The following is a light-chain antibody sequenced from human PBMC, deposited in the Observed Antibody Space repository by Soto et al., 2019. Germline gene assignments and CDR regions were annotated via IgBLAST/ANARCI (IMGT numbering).Light chain of an antibody. CDR2: DAS. CDR3: QQYNSYSKT. V-gene: IGKV1-5*01. Sequence: DIQMTQSPSTLSASFGDSVTIACRASQSISSWLAWYQQKPGKAPKLLIYDASSLESGVPSRFSGSGSGTEFTLTISSLQPDDFATYYCQQYNSYSKTFGQGTKVDIK. J-gene: IGKJ1*01. CDR1: QSISSW.